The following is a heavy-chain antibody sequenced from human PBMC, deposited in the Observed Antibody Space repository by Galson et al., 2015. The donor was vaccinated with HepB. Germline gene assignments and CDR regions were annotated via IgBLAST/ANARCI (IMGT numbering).Heavy chain of an antibody. J-gene: IGHJ6*03. CDR1: GYTFTRYG. Sequence: SVKVSCKASGYTFTRYGTSWVRQAPGQGLEWIGVISAYNGDTNYAQKLQDRVTMTTDTSTRTTYMELRSLRSDDTAVYYCARGLRDSRYYFYMDVWGKGTTVTVTS. V-gene: IGHV1-18*01. CDR3: ARGLRDSRYYFYMDV. CDR2: ISAYNGDT. D-gene: IGHD2-15*01.